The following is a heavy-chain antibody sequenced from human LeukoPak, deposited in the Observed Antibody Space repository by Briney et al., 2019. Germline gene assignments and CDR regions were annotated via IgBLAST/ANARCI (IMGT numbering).Heavy chain of an antibody. CDR2: IYYSGST. D-gene: IGHD6-13*01. CDR3: ARLSSSWLEENY. V-gene: IGHV4-39*01. CDR1: GGSISSSSYY. J-gene: IGHJ4*02. Sequence: SETQSLTCTVSGGSISSSSYYWGWIRQPPGKGLEWIGSIYYSGSTYYNPSLKSRVTISVDTSKNQFSLKLSSVTAADTAVYYCARLSSSWLEENYWGQGTLVTVSS.